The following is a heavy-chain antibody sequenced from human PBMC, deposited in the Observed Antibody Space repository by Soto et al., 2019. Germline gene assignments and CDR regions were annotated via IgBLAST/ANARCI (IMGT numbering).Heavy chain of an antibody. CDR1: GGSLSGYY. D-gene: IGHD7-27*01. CDR2: INDRGST. CDR3: ARSHRDNWGSPDYFDY. V-gene: IGHV4-34*09. Sequence: ASETLSLTCAVYGGSLSGYYWSWIRQPPGKGLEWIGEINDRGSTNYNPSLKSRVSISIDTSKNQFSLRLTSVTAADTAVYYCARSHRDNWGSPDYFDYWGQGTLVTVSS. J-gene: IGHJ4*02.